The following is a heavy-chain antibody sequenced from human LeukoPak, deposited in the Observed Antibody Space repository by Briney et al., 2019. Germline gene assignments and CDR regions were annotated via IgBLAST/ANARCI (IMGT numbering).Heavy chain of an antibody. V-gene: IGHV1-46*01. CDR3: ARVEDILTGYYEVDY. CDR1: GYTFTNFY. Sequence: ASVKVSCKASGYTFTNFYMHWVRQAPGQGLEWMGIINPSSGSTSYAQKFQGRVTMTRDTSTSTVYMEVSSLRSDDTAVYYCARVEDILTGYYEVDYWGQGTLVTVSS. J-gene: IGHJ4*02. D-gene: IGHD3-9*01. CDR2: INPSSGST.